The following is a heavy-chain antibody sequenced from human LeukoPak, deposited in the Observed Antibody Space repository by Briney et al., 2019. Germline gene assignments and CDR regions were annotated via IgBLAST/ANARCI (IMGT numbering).Heavy chain of an antibody. V-gene: IGHV4-34*01. D-gene: IGHD2-2*01. J-gene: IGHJ5*02. CDR3: ARVRVVPAAITGRWFDP. Sequence: SETLSLTCAVYGGSFSGYYWSWIRQPPGKGLEWIGEINHSGSTNYNPSLKSRVTISVDTSKNQFSLKLSSVTAADTAVYYCARVRVVPAAITGRWFDPWGQGTLVTVSS. CDR1: GGSFSGYY. CDR2: INHSGST.